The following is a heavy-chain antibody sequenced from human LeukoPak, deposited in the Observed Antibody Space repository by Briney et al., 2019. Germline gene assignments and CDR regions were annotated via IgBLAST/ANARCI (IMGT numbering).Heavy chain of an antibody. Sequence: GGSLRLSCAASGFTVSSNYMSWVRQAPGKGLEWVSVIYSGGSTYYADSVKGRFTISRDNSKNTLYLQMNSLRAEDTAVYYCARMVRGLGPFDYWGQGTLVTVSS. J-gene: IGHJ4*02. CDR1: GFTVSSNY. V-gene: IGHV3-53*01. CDR2: IYSGGST. CDR3: ARMVRGLGPFDY. D-gene: IGHD3-10*01.